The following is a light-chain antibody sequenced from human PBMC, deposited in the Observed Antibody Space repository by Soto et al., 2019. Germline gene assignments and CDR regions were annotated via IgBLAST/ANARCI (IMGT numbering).Light chain of an antibody. CDR3: MQVLQTSWT. J-gene: IGKJ1*01. Sequence: DIVLTQSPLSLPVTPGEPASISCRSSQSLLHSNGYNYLDWYLQRPGQSPQLLIYLGSSRASGVPDRFSGSGSGPNFTLKISRVEAEDVGVYSCMQVLQTSWTFGQGTKVEIK. CDR2: LGS. V-gene: IGKV2-28*01. CDR1: QSLLHSNGYNY.